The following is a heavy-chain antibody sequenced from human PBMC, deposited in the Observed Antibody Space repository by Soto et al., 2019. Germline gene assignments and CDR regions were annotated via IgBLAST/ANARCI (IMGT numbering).Heavy chain of an antibody. CDR3: ARSPYYYGWGSLLLGYYVDY. CDR1: GGSISSGGYY. V-gene: IGHV4-31*03. J-gene: IGHJ4*02. CDR2: IYYSGST. Sequence: SETLSLTCTVSGGSISSGGYYWSWIRPHPGKGLEWIGYIYYSGSTYYNPSLESRVTISVDTSKNQFYLKLSSVTAADTAVYYCARSPYYYGWGSLLLGYYVDYWGQGTLVTVSS. D-gene: IGHD3-10*01.